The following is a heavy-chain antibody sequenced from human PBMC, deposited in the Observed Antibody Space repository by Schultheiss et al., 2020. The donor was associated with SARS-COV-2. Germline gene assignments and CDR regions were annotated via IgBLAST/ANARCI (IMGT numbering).Heavy chain of an antibody. V-gene: IGHV4-4*07. J-gene: IGHJ4*02. CDR2: IYTSGST. CDR3: ASYGDYEGSAIGY. CDR1: GGSISSYY. D-gene: IGHD4-17*01. Sequence: SQTLSLTCTVSGGSISSYYWSWIRQPAGKGLEWIGRIYTSGSTNYNPSLKSRVTMSVDTSKNQFSLKLSSVTAADTAVYYCASYGDYEGSAIGYWGQGTLVTVSS.